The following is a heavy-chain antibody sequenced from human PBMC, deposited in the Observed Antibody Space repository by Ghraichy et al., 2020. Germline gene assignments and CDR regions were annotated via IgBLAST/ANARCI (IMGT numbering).Heavy chain of an antibody. D-gene: IGHD5-24*01. CDR3: ARHALRDGYNDAFDI. CDR2: IYPGDSDT. Sequence: GESLNISCKGSGYSFTSYWIGWVRQMPGKGLEWMGIIYPGDSDTRYSPSFQGQVTISADKSISTAYLQWSSLKASDTAMYYCARHALRDGYNDAFDIWGQGTMVTVSS. V-gene: IGHV5-51*01. CDR1: GYSFTSYW. J-gene: IGHJ3*02.